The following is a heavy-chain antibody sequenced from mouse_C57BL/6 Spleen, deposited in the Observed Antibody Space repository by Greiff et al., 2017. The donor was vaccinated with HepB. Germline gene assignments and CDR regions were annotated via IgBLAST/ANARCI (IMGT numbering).Heavy chain of an antibody. CDR2: ISSGSSTI. V-gene: IGHV5-17*01. Sequence: EVQLVESGGGLVKPGGSLKLSCAASGFTFSDYGMHWVRQAPEKGLEWVAYISSGSSTIYYADTVKGRFTISRDNAKNTLFLQMTSLRSEDTAMYYCAREDYYFDYWGQGTTLTVSS. CDR1: GFTFSDYG. J-gene: IGHJ2*01. CDR3: AREDYYFDY.